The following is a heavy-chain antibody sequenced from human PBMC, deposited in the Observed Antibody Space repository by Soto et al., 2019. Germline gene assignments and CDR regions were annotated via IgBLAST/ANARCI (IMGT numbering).Heavy chain of an antibody. V-gene: IGHV3-23*01. Sequence: GGSLRLSCVASGFTFGSYAMAWVRQGPGKWLESVAISGATGSSKKFAESVRGRFDISRDIYKNTVYLQMNSLRAEDTAVYYCAKGHYYDSTAYYRHLDSWGQGTVCTASS. CDR3: AKGHYYDSTAYYRHLDS. CDR1: GFTFGSYA. D-gene: IGHD3-22*01. J-gene: IGHJ4*02. CDR2: SGATGSSK.